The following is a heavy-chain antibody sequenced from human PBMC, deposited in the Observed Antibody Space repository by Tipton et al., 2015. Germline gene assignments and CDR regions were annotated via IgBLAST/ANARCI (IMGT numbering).Heavy chain of an antibody. V-gene: IGHV4-61*01. CDR1: GGPVSSDSYY. J-gene: IGHJ1*01. D-gene: IGHD4-17*01. CDR2: IYYSGST. CDR3: ACPSLPHVRGDYYFQS. Sequence: GLVKPSETLSLTCTVSGGPVSSDSYYWNWIRQPPGKGLEWIGYIYYSGSTNYNPPLKSRVPISVDTAKDQFSLSLSFVTAADTAVYYCACPSLPHVRGDYYFQSWGQLSLVTVPS.